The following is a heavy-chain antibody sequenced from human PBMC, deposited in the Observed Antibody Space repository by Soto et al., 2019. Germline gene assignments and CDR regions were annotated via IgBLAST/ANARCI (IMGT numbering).Heavy chain of an antibody. CDR2: FDPEDGET. V-gene: IGHV1-24*01. CDR3: ETARRAPGGGLAFDI. J-gene: IGHJ3*02. CDR1: GYTLTELS. Sequence: ASVKVSCKVSGYTLTELSMHWVRQAPGKGLEWMGGFDPEDGETIYAQKFQGRVTMTEDTSTDTAYMELSSLRSEDTAVYSCETARRAPGGGLAFDIWGQGTMVTVSS. D-gene: IGHD3-16*01.